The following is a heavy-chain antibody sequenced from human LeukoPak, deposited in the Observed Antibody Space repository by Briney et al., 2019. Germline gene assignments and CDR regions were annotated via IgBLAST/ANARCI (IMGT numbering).Heavy chain of an antibody. J-gene: IGHJ4*02. CDR2: IYPSGDST. Sequence: GGSLRLSCAASGFTFSTYSMTWVRQGPGKGLEWVSSIYPSGDSTFYADSVKGRFTISRDNSKNTLYLQMSGLRTEDTAIYYCAKDVVPDSGWDLDYWGQGTLVTVSS. V-gene: IGHV3-23*01. CDR3: AKDVVPDSGWDLDY. CDR1: GFTFSTYS. D-gene: IGHD6-19*01.